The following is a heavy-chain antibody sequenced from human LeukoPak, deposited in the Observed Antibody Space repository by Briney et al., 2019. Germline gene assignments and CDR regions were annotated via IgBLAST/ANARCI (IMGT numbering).Heavy chain of an antibody. CDR2: IIPIFGTA. J-gene: IGHJ4*02. D-gene: IGHD5-18*01. CDR3: ARDRYSYGYFDY. Sequence: GASVKVSCKASGGTFSSYAISWVRQAPGQGLEWMGRIIPIFGTANYAQKFQGRVTITTDESRSTAYMELSSLRSEDTAVYYCARDRYSYGYFDYWGQGTLVTVSS. V-gene: IGHV1-69*05. CDR1: GGTFSSYA.